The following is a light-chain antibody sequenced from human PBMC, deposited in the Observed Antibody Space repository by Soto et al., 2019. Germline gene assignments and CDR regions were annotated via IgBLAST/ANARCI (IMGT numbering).Light chain of an antibody. Sequence: EIVLTQSPGTLSLSAGERATLSCRASQSINNNYLAWYQQKPGQAPTVLIYGASSRAPGIPDRFSGSGSGTDFTLTSSRLEPEDVAVYYCQPYDASPTFGQGTKVEIK. CDR3: QPYDASPT. CDR1: QSINNNY. CDR2: GAS. J-gene: IGKJ1*01. V-gene: IGKV3-20*01.